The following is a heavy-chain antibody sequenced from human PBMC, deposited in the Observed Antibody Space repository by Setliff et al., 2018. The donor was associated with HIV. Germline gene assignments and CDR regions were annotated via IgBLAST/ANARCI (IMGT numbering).Heavy chain of an antibody. CDR2: IYYSGTA. D-gene: IGHD1-7*01. CDR1: GGSISSYY. V-gene: IGHV4-59*04. J-gene: IGHJ4*02. CDR3: ATNRVGNYPLDY. Sequence: SETLSLTCNVSGGSISSYYWSWIRLPPGKGLEWIGYIYYSGTADYNPSLKSRATISIDTSNNQFALKLTSMTAADTAVYYCATNRVGNYPLDYWGRGTLVTVSS.